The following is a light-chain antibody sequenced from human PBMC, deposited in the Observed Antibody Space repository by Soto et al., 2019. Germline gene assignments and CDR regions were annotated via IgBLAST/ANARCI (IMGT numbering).Light chain of an antibody. V-gene: IGLV1-47*01. CDR3: AAWDDSLSGFYV. CDR1: SSNIGSNY. Sequence: QSVLTQAPSASGTPGQGVTISCSGSSSNIGSNYVYWYQQLPGTAPKLLIYRNNQRPSGVPDRFSGSKSGTSASLAISGLRSEDEADYYCAAWDDSLSGFYVFGTGTKVTVL. J-gene: IGLJ1*01. CDR2: RNN.